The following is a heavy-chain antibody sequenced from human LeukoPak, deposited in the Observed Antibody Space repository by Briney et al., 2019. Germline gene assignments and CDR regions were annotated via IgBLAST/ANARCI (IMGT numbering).Heavy chain of an antibody. CDR1: GFTFSDYG. D-gene: IGHD6-19*01. V-gene: IGHV3-23*01. Sequence: GGSLRLSCAASGFTFSDYGMTWVRQAPGKGLEWVSTISDGGSFTYYADSVKGRFTISRDNSKNTLYLQMNSLRAEDTAVYYCAKKMYSSGWYVGFYYYYMDVWGKGTTVTISS. CDR2: ISDGGSFT. CDR3: AKKMYSSGWYVGFYYYYMDV. J-gene: IGHJ6*03.